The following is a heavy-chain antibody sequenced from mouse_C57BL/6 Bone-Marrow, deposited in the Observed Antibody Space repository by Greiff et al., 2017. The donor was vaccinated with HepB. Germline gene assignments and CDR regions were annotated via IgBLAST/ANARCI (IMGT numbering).Heavy chain of an antibody. V-gene: IGHV7-1*01. Sequence: EVQVVESGGGLVQSGRSLRLSCATSGFTFSDFYMEWVRQAPGKGLEWIAASRNKANDYTTEYSASVKGRFIVSRDTSQSILYLQMNALRAEDTAIYYCARDAEDGYSFDYWGQGTTLTVSS. J-gene: IGHJ2*01. CDR3: ARDAEDGYSFDY. CDR1: GFTFSDFY. CDR2: SRNKANDYTT. D-gene: IGHD2-3*01.